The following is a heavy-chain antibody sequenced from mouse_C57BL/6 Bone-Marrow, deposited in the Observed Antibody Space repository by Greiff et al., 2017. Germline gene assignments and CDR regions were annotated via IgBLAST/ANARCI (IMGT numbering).Heavy chain of an antibody. V-gene: IGHV14-4*01. CDR3: TTGWLRLDY. J-gene: IGHJ2*01. Sequence: VQLQQSGAELVRPGASVKLSCTASGFNIKDDYMHWVKQRPEQGLEWIGWIDPENGDTEYASKFQGKATITADTSSNTAYLQLSSLTSEDTAVYYCTTGWLRLDYWGQGTTLTVSS. CDR2: IDPENGDT. D-gene: IGHD1-1*02. CDR1: GFNIKDDY.